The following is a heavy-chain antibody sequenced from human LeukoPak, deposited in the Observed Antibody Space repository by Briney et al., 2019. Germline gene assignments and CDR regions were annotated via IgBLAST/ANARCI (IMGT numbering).Heavy chain of an antibody. CDR3: ASPPADYYDSRDYFDY. CDR2: IIPILGIA. J-gene: IGHJ4*02. D-gene: IGHD3-22*01. V-gene: IGHV1-69*02. CDR1: GYTFTNLS. Sequence: SVKVSCKASGYTFTNLSMNWVRQAPGQGLEWMGRIIPILGIANYAQKFQGRVTITADKSTSTAYMELSSLRSEDTAVYYCASPPADYYDSRDYFDYWGQVTLVTV.